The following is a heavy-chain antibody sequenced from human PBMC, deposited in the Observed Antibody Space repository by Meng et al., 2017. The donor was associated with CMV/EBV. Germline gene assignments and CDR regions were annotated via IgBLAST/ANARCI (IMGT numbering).Heavy chain of an antibody. CDR3: ARGRIFDH. V-gene: IGHV1-8*03. CDR2: MNPSSGDT. J-gene: IGHJ4*02. Sequence: RVSCKASRSAFINYDINWMRQATGQGIEWMGWMNPSSGDTGYAPNFQDRVSISRDTSTGTAFMDLSSLRSDDTAVYYCARGRIFDHWGQGTLVTVSS. D-gene: IGHD1-14*01. CDR1: RSAFINYD.